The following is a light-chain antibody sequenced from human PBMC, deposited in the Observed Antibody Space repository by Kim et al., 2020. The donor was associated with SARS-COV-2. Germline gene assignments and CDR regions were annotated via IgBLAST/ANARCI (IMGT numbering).Light chain of an antibody. J-gene: IGLJ3*02. CDR2: DNN. Sequence: QSVLTQPPSVSAAPGQKVTISCSGSSSNIGNNYVSWYQQLPGTAPKLHIYDNNKPPSGIPDRFSGSKSGTSATLGITGLRTGDEADYYCGTWDSSLRGLVFGGGTHMTVL. CDR3: GTWDSSLRGLV. CDR1: SSNIGNNY. V-gene: IGLV1-51*01.